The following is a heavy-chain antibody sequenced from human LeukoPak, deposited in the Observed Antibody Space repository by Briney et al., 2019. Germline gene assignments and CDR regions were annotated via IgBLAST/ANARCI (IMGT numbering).Heavy chain of an antibody. D-gene: IGHD3-9*01. Sequence: SVKVSCKASGGTFSSHAISWVRQAPGQGLEWMGGIIPIFGTANYAQKFQGRVTITADESTSTAYMELSSLRSEDTAVYYCASSGGFDWLSGLYYFDYWGQGTLVTVSS. J-gene: IGHJ4*02. V-gene: IGHV1-69*01. CDR2: IIPIFGTA. CDR3: ASSGGFDWLSGLYYFDY. CDR1: GGTFSSHA.